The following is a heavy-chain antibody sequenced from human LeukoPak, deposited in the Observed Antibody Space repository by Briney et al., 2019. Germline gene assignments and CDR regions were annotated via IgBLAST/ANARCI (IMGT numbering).Heavy chain of an antibody. CDR2: ISYDGSNK. CDR3: ARRVVAARGDYYYGMDV. V-gene: IGHV3-30*03. J-gene: IGHJ6*02. Sequence: GGSLRLSCAASGFTFSSYGMHWVRQAPGKGLEWVAVISYDGSNKYYADSVKGRFTISRDNSKNTLYLQMSSLRAEDTAVYYCARRVVAARGDYYYGMDVWGQGTTVTVSS. CDR1: GFTFSSYG. D-gene: IGHD2-15*01.